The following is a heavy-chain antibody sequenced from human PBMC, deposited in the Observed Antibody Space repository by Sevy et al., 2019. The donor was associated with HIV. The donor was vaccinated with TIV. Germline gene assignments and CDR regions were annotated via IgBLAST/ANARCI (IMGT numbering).Heavy chain of an antibody. V-gene: IGHV3-64*02. CDR1: GFSFSSYA. CDR2: ISSNGGST. CDR3: AREGVGGYSYSLDY. D-gene: IGHD5-18*01. J-gene: IGHJ4*02. Sequence: GSLRLSCAASGFSFSSYALHWVRQAPGKGLEYVSAISSNGGSTYYADSVKGRFTISRDNSKNTLYLQMGSLRAEDRAVYYCAREGVGGYSYSLDYWGQGTLVTVSS.